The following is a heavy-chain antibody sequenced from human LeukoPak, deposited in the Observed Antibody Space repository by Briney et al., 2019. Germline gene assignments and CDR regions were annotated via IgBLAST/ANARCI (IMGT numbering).Heavy chain of an antibody. D-gene: IGHD3-22*01. CDR3: ARDRALYDSRRGYYYTEDDY. Sequence: SGGSLRLSCAASGFTFSSYWMSWVRQAPGKGLEWVANINQDGSEKYSVDSVKGRFTISRDNAESSLYLQMNSLRVDDTAVYYCARDRALYDSRRGYYYTEDDYWGQGTLVTVSS. J-gene: IGHJ4*02. CDR2: INQDGSEK. CDR1: GFTFSSYW. V-gene: IGHV3-7*01.